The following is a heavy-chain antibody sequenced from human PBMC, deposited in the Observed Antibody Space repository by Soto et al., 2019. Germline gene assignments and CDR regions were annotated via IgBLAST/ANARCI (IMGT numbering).Heavy chain of an antibody. CDR3: ARSLRLGESPAYGMDV. J-gene: IGHJ6*02. CDR2: IIPIFGTA. CDR1: GGTFSSYA. D-gene: IGHD3-16*01. Sequence: QVQLVQSGAEVKKPGSSVKVSCKASGGTFSSYAISWVRQAPGQGLEWMGGIIPIFGTANYAHKFQGRVTITADESTSTAYMELSSLRSEDTAVYYCARSLRLGESPAYGMDVWGQGTTVTVSS. V-gene: IGHV1-69*01.